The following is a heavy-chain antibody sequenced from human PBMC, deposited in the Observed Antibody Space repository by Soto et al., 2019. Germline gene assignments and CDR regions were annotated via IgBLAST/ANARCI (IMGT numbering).Heavy chain of an antibody. J-gene: IGHJ6*02. D-gene: IGHD2-2*01. CDR2: ISSSGTYI. V-gene: IGHV3-21*01. CDR1: GYTFTIYW. Sequence: ESLKISCQVSGYTFTIYWIGWVRQAPGKGLEWVSSISSSGTYIHYADSLKGRFTISRDNAKNSLYLQMISLRAEDTAVYYCARDPSDCSSTSCWGYYALDVWGQGTTVTVSS. CDR3: ARDPSDCSSTSCWGYYALDV.